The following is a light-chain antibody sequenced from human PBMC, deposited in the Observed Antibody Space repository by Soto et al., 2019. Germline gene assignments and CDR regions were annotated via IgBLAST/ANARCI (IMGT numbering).Light chain of an antibody. CDR2: DAS. J-gene: IGKJ2*01. CDR1: QSVSSY. Sequence: EIVLTQSPATLSLSPGERATLSCRASQSVSSYLAWYQQKPGQAPRLLIYDASTRATGIPARFSGSGSGTDFTITISSAEPEDFAIYYCQQRSHWPPTFGQGTKLEIK. CDR3: QQRSHWPPT. V-gene: IGKV3-11*01.